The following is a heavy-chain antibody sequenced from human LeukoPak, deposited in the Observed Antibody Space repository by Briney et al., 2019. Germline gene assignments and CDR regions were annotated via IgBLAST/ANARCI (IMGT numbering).Heavy chain of an antibody. J-gene: IGHJ4*02. CDR1: GYTFTGYY. CDR3: ARGHYDILTGYYSDY. CDR2: INPNSGGT. V-gene: IGHV1-2*02. D-gene: IGHD3-9*01. Sequence: ASVKVSCKASGYTFTGYYMHWVRQAPGQGLEWMGWINPNSGGTNYAQKFQGRVTMTRDTSISTAYMELSRLRSDDTAVYYCARGHYDILTGYYSDYWGQGTMVTVSS.